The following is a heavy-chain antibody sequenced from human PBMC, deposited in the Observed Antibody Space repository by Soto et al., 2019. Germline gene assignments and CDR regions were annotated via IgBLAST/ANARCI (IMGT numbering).Heavy chain of an antibody. D-gene: IGHD5-18*01. CDR2: ITVSNGNT. Sequence: QGQLVQSGAEVKKPGASVKVSCKASGYTFSTYGVSWVRQAPGQGLEWMGWITVSNGNTHYIDNLQGRVTMTTDTTKSTAYMELGRLRSYDTAVYYCARSYSYGSYWYFDHWGQGTLVIVSS. CDR3: ARSYSYGSYWYFDH. J-gene: IGHJ4*02. CDR1: GYTFSTYG. V-gene: IGHV1-18*04.